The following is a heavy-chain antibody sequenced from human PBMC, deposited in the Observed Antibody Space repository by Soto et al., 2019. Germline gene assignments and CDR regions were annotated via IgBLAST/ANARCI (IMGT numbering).Heavy chain of an antibody. Sequence: PGVSLRLSCGASGCTISSNYMSWVSKAPGKGLEWVSVIYSGGSTYYADSVKGRFTISRDNSKNTLYLQMNSLRAEDTAVYYCVSYYYGSGSPYGMDVWGQGTTVTVSS. CDR2: IYSGGST. J-gene: IGHJ6*02. V-gene: IGHV3-66*01. CDR1: GCTISSNY. CDR3: VSYYYGSGSPYGMDV. D-gene: IGHD3-10*01.